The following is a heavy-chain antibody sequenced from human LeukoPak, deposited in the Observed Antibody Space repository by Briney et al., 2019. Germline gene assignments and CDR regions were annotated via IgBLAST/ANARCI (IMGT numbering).Heavy chain of an antibody. CDR1: GYTFTGYY. CDR3: ARLSPTTLGAFDI. Sequence: ASVKVSCKASGYTFTGYYMHWVRQAPGQGLEWMGWINPYSGDTNYAQKFQGRVTMTRDTSISTAYMELSRLRSDDTAVYYCARLSPTTLGAFDIWGQGTMVTVSS. J-gene: IGHJ3*02. D-gene: IGHD1-26*01. V-gene: IGHV1-2*02. CDR2: INPYSGDT.